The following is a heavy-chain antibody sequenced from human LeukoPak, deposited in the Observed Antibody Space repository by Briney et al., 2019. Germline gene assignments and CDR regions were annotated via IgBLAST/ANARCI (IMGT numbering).Heavy chain of an antibody. CDR2: ITNDGSST. Sequence: GGSLRLSCAASGLTFSSHWMHWVRHAPGKGLVWVSRITNDGSSTTYADSVKGRFTISRDNAKNMLYLQVNSLRAEDTAVCYCATQQGGNPAYWGQGTLVTVSS. J-gene: IGHJ4*02. D-gene: IGHD1-14*01. V-gene: IGHV3-74*01. CDR3: ATQQGGNPAY. CDR1: GLTFSSHW.